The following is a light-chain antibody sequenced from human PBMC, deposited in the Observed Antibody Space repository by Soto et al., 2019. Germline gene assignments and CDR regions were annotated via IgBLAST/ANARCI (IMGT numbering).Light chain of an antibody. V-gene: IGLV2-14*01. CDR3: SSYTSSSTVV. CDR2: EVS. CDR1: SSDVGGYNY. J-gene: IGLJ2*01. Sequence: QSALTQPASVSGSPGQSITISCTGTSSDVGGYNYVSWYQQHPGKAPKLMIYEVSNRPSGVSNRFSGSKSGNTASLTISGLQAEDEADYYCSSYTSSSTVVFGGVTKVTVL.